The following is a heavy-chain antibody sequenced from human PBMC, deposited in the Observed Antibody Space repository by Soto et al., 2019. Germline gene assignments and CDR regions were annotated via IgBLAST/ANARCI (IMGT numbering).Heavy chain of an antibody. Sequence: QVQLQESGPGLVKPSGTLSLTCAVSGGSISSSHWWTWVRQSPGKGLEYIGEISHRGTSNPNPSLQSRVTLSVDKSKNHFSLTLTSVTAADTAVYYCARIVLTTARGAFDAWGQGTLVIVSS. CDR2: ISHRGTS. J-gene: IGHJ3*01. CDR3: ARIVLTTARGAFDA. D-gene: IGHD3-16*02. CDR1: GGSISSSHW. V-gene: IGHV4-4*02.